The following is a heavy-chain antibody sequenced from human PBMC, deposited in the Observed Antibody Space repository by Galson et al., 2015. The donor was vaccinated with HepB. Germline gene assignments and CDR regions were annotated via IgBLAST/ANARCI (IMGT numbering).Heavy chain of an antibody. D-gene: IGHD6-19*01. V-gene: IGHV2-70*04. Sequence: PALVKPTQTLTLTCTFSGFSLSTRGMRVSWIRQPPGKALEWLARIDWDDDKFFSTSLKTRLTISKDTSKNQVVLTMTNMDPVDTATYYCARASSGWSSLEYWGQGTLVTVSS. CDR2: IDWDDDK. CDR1: GFSLSTRGMR. CDR3: ARASSGWSSLEY. J-gene: IGHJ4*02.